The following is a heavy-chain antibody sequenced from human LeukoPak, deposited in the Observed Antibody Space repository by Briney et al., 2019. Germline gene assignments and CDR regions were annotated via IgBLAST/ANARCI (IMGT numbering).Heavy chain of an antibody. CDR3: ARTKYCSGGSCPVYDY. Sequence: GASVKVSCKASGYTFTGYYMHWVRQAPGQGLEWMGWINPNSGGTNYAQKFQGRVTMTRDTSISTAYMELSRLRSDDTAVYYCARTKYCSGGSCPVYDYWGQGTLVTVSS. CDR2: INPNSGGT. D-gene: IGHD2-15*01. J-gene: IGHJ4*02. V-gene: IGHV1-2*02. CDR1: GYTFTGYY.